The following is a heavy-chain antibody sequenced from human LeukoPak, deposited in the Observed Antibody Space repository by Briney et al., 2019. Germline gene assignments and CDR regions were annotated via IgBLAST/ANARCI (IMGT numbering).Heavy chain of an antibody. CDR2: ISGSGDTT. CDR1: GFTFTDYW. V-gene: IGHV3-23*01. D-gene: IGHD2-21*02. J-gene: IGHJ4*02. CDR3: ARDRIDRVTQV. Sequence: GGSLRLSCAVSGFTFTDYWMHWVRQAPGKGLEWVSGISGSGDTTDYADSVKGRCTISRDNSRNTVYLQVNSLRAEDTAVYYCARDRIDRVTQVWGQGTLVTVSS.